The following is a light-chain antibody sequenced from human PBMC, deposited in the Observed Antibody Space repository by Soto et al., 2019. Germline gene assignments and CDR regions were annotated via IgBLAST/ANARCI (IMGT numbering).Light chain of an antibody. Sequence: EIVMTQSPATLSVSPGERATLSCRASQSVSSKLAWYQQKPGQAPRLLISGASNRATGVPDRFSGSGSGTDFTLTIRRLEPEDFAVYYCQHYVTSLTTFGQGTKVDIK. V-gene: IGKV3-20*01. J-gene: IGKJ1*01. CDR2: GAS. CDR3: QHYVTSLTT. CDR1: QSVSSK.